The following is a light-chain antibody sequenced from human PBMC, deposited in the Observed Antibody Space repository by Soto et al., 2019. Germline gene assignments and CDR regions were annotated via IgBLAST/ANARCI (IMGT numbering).Light chain of an antibody. V-gene: IGLV8-61*01. CDR3: VLYMGSGIWV. CDR2: STY. CDR1: SGSVSPSHY. J-gene: IGLJ3*02. Sequence: QAVVTQEPSFSVSAGATVTLTCGLSSGSVSPSHYPSWYQQTPGQAPRALVYSTYTRSSGVADRFSGSILGNKAALTITGAQADDESDYYCVLYMGSGIWVFGGGTKLTVL.